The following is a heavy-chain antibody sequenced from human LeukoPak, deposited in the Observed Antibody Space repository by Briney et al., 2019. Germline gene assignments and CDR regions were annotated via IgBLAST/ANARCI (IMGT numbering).Heavy chain of an antibody. CDR1: GFTFEDFG. J-gene: IGHJ3*02. CDR2: ISSSSSYI. D-gene: IGHD5-18*01. Sequence: GGSLRLSCAASGFTFEDFGMHWVRQAPGKGLEWVSSISSSSSYIHYADSVKGRFTISRDNAKNSLYLQMNSLRAEDTAVYYCARLDTAMDYSAFDIWGQGTMVTVSS. V-gene: IGHV3-21*01. CDR3: ARLDTAMDYSAFDI.